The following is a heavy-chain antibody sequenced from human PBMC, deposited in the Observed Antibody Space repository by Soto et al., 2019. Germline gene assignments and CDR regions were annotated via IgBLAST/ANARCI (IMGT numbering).Heavy chain of an antibody. CDR1: GGSISSYY. Sequence: SKTLSLTCTVSGGSISSYYWSWIRQPPGKGLEWIGYIYYSGSTNYNPSLKSRVTISVDTSKNQFSLKLSSVTAADTAVYYCARQDCSSSCCYVSANAFYICGQGKMVPVS. V-gene: IGHV4-59*08. J-gene: IGHJ3*02. D-gene: IGHD2-2*01. CDR2: IYYSGST. CDR3: ARQDCSSSCCYVSANAFYI.